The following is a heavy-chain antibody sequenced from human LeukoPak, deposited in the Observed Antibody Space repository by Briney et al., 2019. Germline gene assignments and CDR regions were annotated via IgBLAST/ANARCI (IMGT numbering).Heavy chain of an antibody. CDR2: INHSGST. CDR3: ARGRDSGYDYRSYYFDY. Sequence: SETLSLTCAVYGGSFSGYYWSWIRQPPGKGLEWIGEINHSGSTNYNPSLKSRVTISVDTSKNQFSLKLSSVTAADTAVYYCARGRDSGYDYRSYYFDYWGQGTLVTVSS. D-gene: IGHD5-12*01. CDR1: GGSFSGYY. V-gene: IGHV4-34*01. J-gene: IGHJ4*02.